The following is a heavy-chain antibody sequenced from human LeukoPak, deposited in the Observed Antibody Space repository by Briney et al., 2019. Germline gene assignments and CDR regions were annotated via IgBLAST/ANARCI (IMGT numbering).Heavy chain of an antibody. CDR3: ARHALTTVTDGFDY. Sequence: PGGSLRLSCAASGFTFSTYNMNWVRQAPGKGLEWIGSLYYTGSTYYNPSLKSRVTISVDTSKNQFSLKLSSVTAADTAVYYCARHALTTVTDGFDYWGQGTLVTLSS. CDR2: LYYTGST. CDR1: GFTFSTYN. V-gene: IGHV4-59*05. J-gene: IGHJ4*02. D-gene: IGHD4-17*01.